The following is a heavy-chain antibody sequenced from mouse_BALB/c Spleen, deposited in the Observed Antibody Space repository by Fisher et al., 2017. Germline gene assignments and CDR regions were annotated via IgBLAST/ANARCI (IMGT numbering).Heavy chain of an antibody. J-gene: IGHJ4*01. Sequence: GRFTISRDNARNILYLQMSSLRSEDTAMYYCARGRGSSYRYAMDYWGQGTSVTVS. V-gene: IGHV5-6-5*01. CDR3: ARGRGSSYRYAMDY. D-gene: IGHD1-1*01.